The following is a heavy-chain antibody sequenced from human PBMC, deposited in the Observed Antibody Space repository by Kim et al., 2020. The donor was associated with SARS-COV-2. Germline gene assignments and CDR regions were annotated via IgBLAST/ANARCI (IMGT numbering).Heavy chain of an antibody. CDR3: ARVYYSSGSTPSFDY. Sequence: SETLSLTCTVSGGSISSSSYYWGWIRQPPGKGLEWIGSIYYSGSTYYNPSLKSRVTISVDTSKNQFSLKLSSVTAADTAVYYCARVYYSSGSTPSFDYWGQGTLVTVSS. CDR1: GGSISSSSYY. D-gene: IGHD3-10*01. V-gene: IGHV4-39*01. J-gene: IGHJ4*02. CDR2: IYYSGST.